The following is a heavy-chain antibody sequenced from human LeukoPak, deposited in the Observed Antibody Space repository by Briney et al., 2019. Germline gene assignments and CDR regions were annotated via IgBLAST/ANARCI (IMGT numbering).Heavy chain of an antibody. CDR1: GGTFSSYA. CDR2: IIPIFGTA. J-gene: IGHJ6*03. CDR3: AREIRRQLVRYYYYYMDV. Sequence: GASVKVSCKASGGTFSSYAISRVRQAPGQGLEWMGGIIPIFGTANYAQKFQGRVTITTDESTSTAYMELSSLRSEDTAVYYCAREIRRQLVRYYYYYMDVWGKGTTVTVSS. D-gene: IGHD6-6*01. V-gene: IGHV1-69*05.